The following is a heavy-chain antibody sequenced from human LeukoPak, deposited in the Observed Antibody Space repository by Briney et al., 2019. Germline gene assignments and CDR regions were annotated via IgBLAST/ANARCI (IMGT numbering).Heavy chain of an antibody. Sequence: SETLSLTCTVSGGSISSYYWSWIRQPPGKGLEWIGYIYYSGSTNYSPSLKSRVTISVDTSKNQFSLKLSSVTAADTAVYYCARGLYDSSGYYYAPSWFDPWGQGTLVTVSS. V-gene: IGHV4-59*01. CDR2: IYYSGST. CDR1: GGSISSYY. D-gene: IGHD3-22*01. J-gene: IGHJ5*02. CDR3: ARGLYDSSGYYYAPSWFDP.